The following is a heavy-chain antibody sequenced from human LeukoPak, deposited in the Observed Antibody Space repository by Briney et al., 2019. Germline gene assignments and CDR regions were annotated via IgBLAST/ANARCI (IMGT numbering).Heavy chain of an antibody. CDR3: ARGGFSGGILRYFDL. CDR2: IYYSGST. CDR1: GSSFNIYY. Sequence: SETLSLTCTVSGSSFNIYYWSWIRQPPAKGLEWIGYIYYSGSTNYNPSLKSRVTISVDTSKNQFSLNLRSVTAADTAVYYCARGGFSGGILRYFDLWGRGTLATVSS. D-gene: IGHD2-15*01. V-gene: IGHV4-59*01. J-gene: IGHJ2*01.